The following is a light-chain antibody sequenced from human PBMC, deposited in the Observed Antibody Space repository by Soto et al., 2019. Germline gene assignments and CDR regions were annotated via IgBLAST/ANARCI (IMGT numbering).Light chain of an antibody. CDR3: QQTYSTPPGA. V-gene: IGKV1-39*01. J-gene: IGKJ1*01. CDR2: TAP. CDR1: HSIRGY. Sequence: DIQMTQSPSSLSASVGDRVTITCRASHSIRGYFNWSQPRPGKAPKVLIYTAPSLQSGAPSRLSASGSGTDFTLSVVSLQPEDFATYYCQQTYSTPPGAFGQGTKV.